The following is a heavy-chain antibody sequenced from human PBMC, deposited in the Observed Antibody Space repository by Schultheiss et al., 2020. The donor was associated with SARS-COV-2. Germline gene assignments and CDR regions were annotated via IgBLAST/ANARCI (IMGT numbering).Heavy chain of an antibody. D-gene: IGHD4-23*01. Sequence: SETLSLTCTVSGGSISSSSYYWGWIRQPPGKGLEWIGSIYYSGSTYYNPSLKSRVTISVDTSKNQFSLKLSSVTAADTAVYYCARISGYGGIFDYWGQGTLVTVSS. V-gene: IGHV4-39*01. CDR1: GGSISSSSYY. CDR2: IYYSGST. J-gene: IGHJ4*02. CDR3: ARISGYGGIFDY.